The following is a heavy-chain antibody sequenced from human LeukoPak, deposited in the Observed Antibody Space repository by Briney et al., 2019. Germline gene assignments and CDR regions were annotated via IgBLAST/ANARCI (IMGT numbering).Heavy chain of an antibody. CDR2: IKQDGSEK. CDR3: ARGEVPAARDFDY. V-gene: IGHV3-7*04. D-gene: IGHD2-2*01. CDR1: GFTFSSYW. J-gene: IGHJ4*02. Sequence: GSLRLSCAASGFTFSSYWMSWVRQAPGKGLEWVANIKQDGSEKYYVDSVKGRFTISRDNAKNSLYLQMNSLRAEDTAVYYCARGEVPAARDFDYWGQGTLVTVSS.